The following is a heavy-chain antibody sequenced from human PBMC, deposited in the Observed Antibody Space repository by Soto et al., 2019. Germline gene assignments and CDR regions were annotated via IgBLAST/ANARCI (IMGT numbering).Heavy chain of an antibody. V-gene: IGHV5-51*01. D-gene: IGHD1-26*01. Sequence: GESLKISCKGSGYSFDNYWIGWVRQMPGKGLEWMAIIYPGDSDRRYSPSFQGRVTISADQSISTAYLQWSSLKASDAANYYCVRYRSRDYYYGMDVWGQGTTVTVSS. CDR3: VRYRSRDYYYGMDV. CDR1: GYSFDNYW. J-gene: IGHJ6*02. CDR2: IYPGDSDR.